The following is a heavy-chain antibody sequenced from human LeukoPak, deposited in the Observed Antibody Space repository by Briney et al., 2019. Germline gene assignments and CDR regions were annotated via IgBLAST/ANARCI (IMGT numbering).Heavy chain of an antibody. CDR1: GFTFSSYS. V-gene: IGHV3-21*01. CDR3: ARNPDYGDYLNWFHP. D-gene: IGHD4-17*01. Sequence: PGGSLRLSCAASGFTFSSYSMNWVRQAPGKGLEWVSSISSSSSYIYYADSVKGRFTISRDNAKNSLYLQMNSLRAEDTAVYYCARNPDYGDYLNWFHPWGQGTLVTVSS. CDR2: ISSSSSYI. J-gene: IGHJ5*02.